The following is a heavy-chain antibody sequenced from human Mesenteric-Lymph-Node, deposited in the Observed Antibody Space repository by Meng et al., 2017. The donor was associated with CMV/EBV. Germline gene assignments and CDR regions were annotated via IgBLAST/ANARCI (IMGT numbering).Heavy chain of an antibody. CDR2: ISWHGGST. D-gene: IGHD3/OR15-3a*01. CDR1: GFTFEDYT. V-gene: IGHV3-43*01. J-gene: IGHJ6*02. CDR3: AKVDTPRYYYGMDV. Sequence: GESLKISCAASGFTFEDYTMHWVRQAPGKGLEWVSLISWHGGSTHYADSVKGRFTISRDNIKKSLYLQMNSLRIEDTALYYCAKVDTPRYYYGMDVRGQGTTVTVSS.